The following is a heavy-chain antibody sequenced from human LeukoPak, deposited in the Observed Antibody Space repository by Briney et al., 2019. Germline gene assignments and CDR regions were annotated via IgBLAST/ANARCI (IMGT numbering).Heavy chain of an antibody. CDR2: IYHSGST. CDR3: ASRYDSSGYRGGY. D-gene: IGHD3-22*01. J-gene: IGHJ4*02. CDR1: GGSISSSNW. V-gene: IGHV4-4*02. Sequence: SETLSLTCAVSGGSISSSNWWSWVRQPPGKGLEWIGEIYHSGSTNYNPSLKSRVTISVDKSKNQFSLKLSSVTAADTAVYYCASRYDSSGYRGGYWGQGTLVTVSS.